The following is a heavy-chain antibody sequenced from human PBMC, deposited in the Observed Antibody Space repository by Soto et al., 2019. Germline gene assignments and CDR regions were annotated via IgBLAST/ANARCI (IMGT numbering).Heavy chain of an antibody. Sequence: SLRLSCTASGFPFGDYAMSWFRQGPGKGLEWVGFIRSKAYVGTTEYAASVKGRFTISRDDSKSIAYLQMNSLKTEDTAVYYCTRDPGYSSRWYFPAFDIWGQGKMVTVSS. V-gene: IGHV3-49*03. D-gene: IGHD6-13*01. CDR2: IRSKAYVGTT. CDR3: TRDPGYSSRWYFPAFDI. CDR1: GFPFGDYA. J-gene: IGHJ3*02.